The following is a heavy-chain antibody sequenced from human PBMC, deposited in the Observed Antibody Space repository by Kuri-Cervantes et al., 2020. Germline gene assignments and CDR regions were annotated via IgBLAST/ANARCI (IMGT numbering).Heavy chain of an antibody. CDR2: IRSKAKSYAT. CDR3: TRLNGDYGFGSEYYMDV. CDR1: GFTFSGSA. D-gene: IGHD4-17*01. Sequence: GESLKISCAASGFTFSGSAMHWVRQASGKGLEWVGRIRSKAKSYATAYAASVRGRFTISRDDSKNTAYLQMNSLKIEDTAVYYCTRLNGDYGFGSEYYMDVWGKGTTVTVSS. J-gene: IGHJ6*03. V-gene: IGHV3-73*01.